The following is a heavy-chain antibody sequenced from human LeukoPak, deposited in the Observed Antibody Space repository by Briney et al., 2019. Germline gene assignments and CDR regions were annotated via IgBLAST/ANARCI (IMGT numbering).Heavy chain of an antibody. V-gene: IGHV3-74*01. Sequence: GGSLRLSCAASGFTFSSYWMHWVRQAPGKGLVWVSRIKTDGSSTDYADSVKGRFTISRDNAKNTLYLQMNGLRAEDTAVYYCARRDPFDYWGQGTMVTVSS. J-gene: IGHJ4*02. CDR2: IKTDGSST. CDR1: GFTFSSYW. CDR3: ARRDPFDY.